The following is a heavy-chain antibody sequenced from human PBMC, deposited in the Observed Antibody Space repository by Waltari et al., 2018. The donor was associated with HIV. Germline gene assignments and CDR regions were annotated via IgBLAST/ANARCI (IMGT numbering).Heavy chain of an antibody. V-gene: IGHV4-39*01. CDR3: ASRGGTVTTRRFDP. CDR1: GGSISSSPYY. D-gene: IGHD4-17*01. Sequence: QLQLQESGPGLVKPSETLSLTCTVSGGSISSSPYYWGWIRQPPGKGLEWIGSIYYSGITYSNPSLKSRVTISVDTSKNQFALKLSSVTAADTAVYYCASRGGTVTTRRFDPWGQGTLVTVSS. J-gene: IGHJ5*02. CDR2: IYYSGIT.